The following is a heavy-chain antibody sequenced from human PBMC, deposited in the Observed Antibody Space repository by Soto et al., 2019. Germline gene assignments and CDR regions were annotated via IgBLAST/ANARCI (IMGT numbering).Heavy chain of an antibody. J-gene: IGHJ5*02. Sequence: SETLSLTCAVSGYSISSGYYWGWIRQPPGKGLEWIGSIYHSGSTYYNPSLKSRVTISVDTSKNQFSLKLSSVTAADTAVYYCARVVSSPWSWFDPWGQGTLVTVSS. CDR1: GYSISSGYY. CDR2: IYHSGST. CDR3: ARVVSSPWSWFDP. D-gene: IGHD6-6*01. V-gene: IGHV4-38-2*01.